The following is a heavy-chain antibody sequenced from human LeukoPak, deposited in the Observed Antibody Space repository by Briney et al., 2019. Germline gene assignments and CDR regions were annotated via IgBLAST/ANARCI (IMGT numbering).Heavy chain of an antibody. J-gene: IGHJ3*02. CDR2: IYYSGST. CDR3: ARDFADYGDSRDAFDI. Sequence: PSETLSLTCTVSGGSISSGGYYWSWIRQHPGKGLEWIGYIYYSGSTYYNPSLKSRVTLSVDTSKNQFSLKLSSVTAADTAVYYCARDFADYGDSRDAFDIWGQGTMVTVSS. D-gene: IGHD4-17*01. V-gene: IGHV4-31*03. CDR1: GGSISSGGYY.